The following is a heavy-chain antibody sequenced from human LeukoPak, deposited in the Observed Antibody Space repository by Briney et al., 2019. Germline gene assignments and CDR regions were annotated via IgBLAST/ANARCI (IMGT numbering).Heavy chain of an antibody. Sequence: PSETLSLTCSVSGGSISSSSYYWGWIRQPPGKGLQWIGSIHYSGTTYYNPSLKSRVTISVDTSKNQFSLKLSSVTAADTAVYYCARVGKMATITYWGQGTLVTVSS. D-gene: IGHD5-24*01. CDR2: IHYSGTT. J-gene: IGHJ4*02. CDR1: GGSISSSSYY. CDR3: ARVGKMATITY. V-gene: IGHV4-39*07.